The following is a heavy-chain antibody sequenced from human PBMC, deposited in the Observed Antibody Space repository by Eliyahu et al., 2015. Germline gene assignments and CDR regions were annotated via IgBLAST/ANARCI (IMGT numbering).Heavy chain of an antibody. J-gene: IGHJ4*02. V-gene: IGHV2-5*02. CDR1: XFSVXXSGVG. CDR3: ARTSPYGYNSHFDY. D-gene: IGHD5-24*01. CDR2: IYWDDDK. Sequence: QITLKESGPTLVKPTQTLTLTCXFSXFSVXXSGVGVGWVRQPPGKALEWLALIYWDDDKRYSPSLKSRLTITKDTSKNQVVLTMTNMDPVDTATYFCARTSPYGYNSHFDYWGQGTLVTVSS.